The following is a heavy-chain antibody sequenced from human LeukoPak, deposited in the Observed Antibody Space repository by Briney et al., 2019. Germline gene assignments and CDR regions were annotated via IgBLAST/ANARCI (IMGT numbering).Heavy chain of an antibody. CDR3: AVNLPFDY. Sequence: GGSLRLSCVASGFTFSHYWMTWVRQAPGKGLEWLANINQDGSEKNYVDSVKGRFTISRDNAKNSLYLQMNNLRAEDTAVYCCAVNLPFDYWGQGTLVTVSS. J-gene: IGHJ4*02. V-gene: IGHV3-7*01. CDR2: INQDGSEK. CDR1: GFTFSHYW.